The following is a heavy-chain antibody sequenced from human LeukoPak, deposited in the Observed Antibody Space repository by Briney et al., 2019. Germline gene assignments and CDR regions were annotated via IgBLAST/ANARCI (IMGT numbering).Heavy chain of an antibody. J-gene: IGHJ4*02. CDR1: GFTFSMYW. D-gene: IGHD5-24*01. CDR3: VRDRRDGKNLAYHFDF. CDR2: MSYDGTSE. V-gene: IGHV3-30-3*01. Sequence: GGSLRLSCEVSGFTFSMYWMTWVRQAPGKGLEWVAVMSYDGTSEYYADSVRGRFTISRDHSQNMLHLQMNSLRDEDTALYYCVRDRRDGKNLAYHFDFWGQGTLVTVSS.